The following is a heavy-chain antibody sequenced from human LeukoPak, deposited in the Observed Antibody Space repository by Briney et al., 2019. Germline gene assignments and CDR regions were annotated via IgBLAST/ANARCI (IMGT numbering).Heavy chain of an antibody. CDR3: ARVLLWFGDKYYFDY. V-gene: IGHV1-46*01. D-gene: IGHD3-10*01. Sequence: GASVKVSCKASGYTFTSYYMHWVRQAPGQGLEWMGIINPSGGSTNYAQKFQGRVTITADESTSTAYMELSSLRSEDTAVYYCARVLLWFGDKYYFDYWGQGTLVTVSS. J-gene: IGHJ4*02. CDR1: GYTFTSYY. CDR2: INPSGGST.